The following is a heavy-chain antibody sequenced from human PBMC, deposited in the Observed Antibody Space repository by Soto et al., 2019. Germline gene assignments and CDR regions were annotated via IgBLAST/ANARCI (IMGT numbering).Heavy chain of an antibody. CDR3: ARHLHPTTGYCPSTSCYHFDY. Sequence: SETQSPTRPVSGDSITRSPYYWGWVRPLPGKGMTWIGSIYYRGSTYYSPSLKSRVTISVDTSKNQFSLKLSSVTAADTAVYYCARHLHPTTGYCPSTSCYHFDYWGQGTLVTVSS. J-gene: IGHJ4*02. CDR1: GDSITRSPYY. D-gene: IGHD2-2*01. CDR2: IYYRGST. V-gene: IGHV4-39*01.